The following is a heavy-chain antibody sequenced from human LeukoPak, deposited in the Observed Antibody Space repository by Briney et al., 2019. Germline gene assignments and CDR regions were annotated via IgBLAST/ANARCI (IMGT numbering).Heavy chain of an antibody. D-gene: IGHD6-13*01. CDR3: ASYRYSSSCYIY. CDR2: ISSTSYSI. V-gene: IGHV3-48*03. Sequence: GGSLRLSCAASGFTFSSYETNWVRQAPGKGLEWVSYISSTSYSIYYADSVKGRFTISRDSAKNSLYLQMNSLRAEDTAVYFCASYRYSSSCYIYWGQGTLVTVSS. J-gene: IGHJ4*02. CDR1: GFTFSSYE.